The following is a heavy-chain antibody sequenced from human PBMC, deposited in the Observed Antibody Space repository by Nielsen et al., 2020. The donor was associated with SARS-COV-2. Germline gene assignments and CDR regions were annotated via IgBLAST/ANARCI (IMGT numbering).Heavy chain of an antibody. J-gene: IGHJ4*02. CDR2: SYYSGST. V-gene: IGHV4-39*01. CDR1: GGSISSSSYY. CDR3: ASGPYSSGWYYFDY. Sequence: SETLSLTCTVSGGSISSSSYYWGWSRQPPGKGLVWIGSSYYSGSTYYNPALKIRVTISVDTSKNQFSLKLSSVTAADTAVYYCASGPYSSGWYYFDYWGQGTLVTVSS. D-gene: IGHD6-19*01.